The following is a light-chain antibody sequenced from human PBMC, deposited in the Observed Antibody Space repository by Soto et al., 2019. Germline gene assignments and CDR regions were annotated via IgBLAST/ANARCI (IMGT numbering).Light chain of an antibody. CDR2: GAS. CDR1: QAVRSDF. CDR3: QQGGGSLWT. V-gene: IGKV3-20*01. J-gene: IGKJ1*01. Sequence: EIVLTQSPGTLSMSPGERATLSCGASQAVRSDFLAWYQHKPGQAPRLVIYGASTRATGIPDRFSGSGSGTDFTLTISRLEPEDFAVYYCQQGGGSLWTFGQGTKVEIK.